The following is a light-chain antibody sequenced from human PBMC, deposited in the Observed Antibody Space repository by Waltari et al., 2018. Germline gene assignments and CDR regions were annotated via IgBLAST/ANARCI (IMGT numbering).Light chain of an antibody. CDR3: CSYTSSSTPRL. J-gene: IGLJ3*02. V-gene: IGLV2-14*02. CDR2: EAT. Sequence: QSALTQPASVSGSPGQSITISCTWASSDVGRYNLVSWYQQHPDKAPKLIIYEATKRPSVVSDRFSGSTSGYTASLTISGLQADDEADYYCCSYTSSSTPRLFGGGTKLTVL. CDR1: SSDVGRYNL.